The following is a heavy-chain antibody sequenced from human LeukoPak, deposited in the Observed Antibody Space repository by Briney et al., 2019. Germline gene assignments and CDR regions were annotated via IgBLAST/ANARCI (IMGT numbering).Heavy chain of an antibody. V-gene: IGHV4-39*01. Sequence: SETLSLTCTVSGVSISSSNSYWGWIRQPPGKGLEWIGSIYYSGNTYYNASLKSRVTISVDTSKNQFSLKLSSVTAADTAVYYCARHRAYYYDSSGYFDDWGQGTLVTVSS. CDR1: GVSISSSNSY. CDR2: IYYSGNT. CDR3: ARHRAYYYDSSGYFDD. J-gene: IGHJ4*02. D-gene: IGHD3-22*01.